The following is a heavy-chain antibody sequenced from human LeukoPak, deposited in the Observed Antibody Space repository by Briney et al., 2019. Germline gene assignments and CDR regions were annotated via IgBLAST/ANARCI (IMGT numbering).Heavy chain of an antibody. CDR2: INPNSGGT. CDR3: ARAVAAAGTRGRQDY. Sequence: ASVKVSCKASGYTFTGYYTHWVRQAPGQGLEWMGWINPNSGGTNYAQKFQGRVTMTRDTSISTAYMELSRLRSDDTAVYYCARAVAAAGTRGRQDYWGQGTLVTVSS. V-gene: IGHV1-2*02. CDR1: GYTFTGYY. J-gene: IGHJ4*02. D-gene: IGHD6-13*01.